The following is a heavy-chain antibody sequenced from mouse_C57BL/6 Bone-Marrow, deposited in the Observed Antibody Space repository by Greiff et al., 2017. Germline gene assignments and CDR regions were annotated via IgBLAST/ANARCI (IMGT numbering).Heavy chain of an antibody. D-gene: IGHD2-1*01. CDR2: IDPSDSYT. Sequence: QVQLQQPGAELVRPGTSVKLSCKASGYTFTSYWMHWVKQRPGQGLEWIGVIDPSDSYTNYNQKFQGKATFTVDTSSSTAYMQLSSLTSEDSAVYYCARGGGNYEYWGQGTTLTVSS. V-gene: IGHV1-59*01. CDR1: GYTFTSYW. J-gene: IGHJ2*01. CDR3: ARGGGNYEY.